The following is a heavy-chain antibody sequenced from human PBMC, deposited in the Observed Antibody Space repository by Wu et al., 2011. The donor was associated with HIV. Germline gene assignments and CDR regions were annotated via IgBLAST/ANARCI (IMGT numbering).Heavy chain of an antibody. J-gene: IGHJ6*03. CDR1: RRPSAAML. V-gene: IGHV1-69*15. D-gene: IGHD3-10*01. Sequence: SVKVVLQGFWRRPSAAMLSAGCDRPLDKGLSGWKDHPFFGTSNYAQTFQDRVTITADESTSTAYMVLSSLRSEDTAVYYCAREYMVRGTYYFYYMDVWGKGTTVTVSS. CDR2: HPFFGTS. CDR3: AREYMVRGTYYFYYMDV.